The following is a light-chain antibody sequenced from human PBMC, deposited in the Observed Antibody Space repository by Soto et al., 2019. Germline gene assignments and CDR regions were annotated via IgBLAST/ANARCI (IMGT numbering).Light chain of an antibody. Sequence: EIVMTQSPATLSVSPGEGATLSCRASQSVGSDLAWYQQKPGQAPRLLIYGASTRATGIPARFSGSGSGTDFTLTISSLEPEDFAVYYCQQRSNWPPKITFGQGTRLEIK. V-gene: IGKV3-11*01. CDR2: GAS. CDR3: QQRSNWPPKIT. J-gene: IGKJ5*01. CDR1: QSVGSD.